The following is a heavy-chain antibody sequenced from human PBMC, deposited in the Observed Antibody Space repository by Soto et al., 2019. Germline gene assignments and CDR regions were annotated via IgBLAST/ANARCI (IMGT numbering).Heavy chain of an antibody. J-gene: IGHJ5*02. Sequence: SVTLSLTCTLSGGSISSGGYYWSWIRQHPGQSQEWIGHVYYRGSTYYSPSPRRRVTISGDASKNQFSLKLSSVTAADTAVYYCANFRKGYSYNWFDPWGEGTLGTVAS. CDR3: ANFRKGYSYNWFDP. V-gene: IGHV4-31*03. CDR1: GGSISSGGYY. D-gene: IGHD5-18*01. CDR2: VYYRGST.